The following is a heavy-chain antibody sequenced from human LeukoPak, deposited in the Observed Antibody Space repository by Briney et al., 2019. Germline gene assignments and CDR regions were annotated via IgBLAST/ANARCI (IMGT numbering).Heavy chain of an antibody. Sequence: SETLSLTCAVYGGSFSGYYWSWIRQPPGKGLEWIGEVNHSGSTNYNPSLKSRVTISVDTSKNQFSLKLSSVTAADTAVYYCARGRRYHYDSSGYDYCGQGTLVTVSS. V-gene: IGHV4-34*01. CDR1: GGSFSGYY. D-gene: IGHD3-22*01. CDR2: VNHSGST. J-gene: IGHJ4*02. CDR3: ARGRRYHYDSSGYDY.